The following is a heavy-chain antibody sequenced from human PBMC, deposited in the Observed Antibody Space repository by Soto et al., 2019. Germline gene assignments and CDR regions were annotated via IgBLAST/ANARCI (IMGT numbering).Heavy chain of an antibody. CDR3: ARASITIFGAPYGMDV. D-gene: IGHD3-3*01. Sequence: GXSVKVSCKASGYSFTRYSSSWVRQAPGQGLEWMGWISGYNGDTEYSKNFQGRLTMTIDTSTTTASMELRSLRSDDTAVYYCARASITIFGAPYGMDVWGQGTSVTVSS. CDR1: GYSFTRYS. CDR2: ISGYNGDT. J-gene: IGHJ6*02. V-gene: IGHV1-18*04.